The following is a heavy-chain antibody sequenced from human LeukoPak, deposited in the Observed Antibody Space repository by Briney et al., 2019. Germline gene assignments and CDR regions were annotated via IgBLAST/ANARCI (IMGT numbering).Heavy chain of an antibody. V-gene: IGHV1-8*01. D-gene: IGHD2/OR15-2a*01. CDR1: GYTFTSYD. CDR3: ARAYLFTSNSWWFDP. CDR2: MNPNSGNT. Sequence: ASVKVSCKTSGYTFTSYDINWVRQATGQGLEWPGWMNPNSGNTGYAQQFQGRLTLTRDISISTAYMELSGLGSDDTAVYYCARAYLFTSNSWWFDPWGQGTLVTVSS. J-gene: IGHJ5*02.